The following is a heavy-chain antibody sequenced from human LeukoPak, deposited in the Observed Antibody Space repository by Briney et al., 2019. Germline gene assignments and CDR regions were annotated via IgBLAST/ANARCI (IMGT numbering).Heavy chain of an antibody. D-gene: IGHD6-6*01. Sequence: SETLSFTCTVSGGSISSYYWNWIRQPPGKGLEWIGYISYSGSTNYNPSLKSRVAISVDTSKNHFSLKLRSVTAADTALYYCARFVNYFDYWGQGTLVTVSS. CDR2: ISYSGST. J-gene: IGHJ4*02. CDR3: ARFVNYFDY. CDR1: GGSISSYY. V-gene: IGHV4-59*01.